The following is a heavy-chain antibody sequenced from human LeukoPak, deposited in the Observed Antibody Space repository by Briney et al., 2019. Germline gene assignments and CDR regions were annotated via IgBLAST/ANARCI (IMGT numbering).Heavy chain of an antibody. CDR1: GFTFSSYD. D-gene: IGHD1-26*01. CDR3: ARSYSGSYSSTDY. J-gene: IGHJ4*02. Sequence: PGGSLRLSCAACGFTFSSYDMHWVRQATGTGLEWVSAIGTAGDTYYPGSVKGRFTISRDNAKNSLYLQMNSLRAEDTAVYYCARSYSGSYSSTDYWGQGTLVTVSS. CDR2: IGTAGDT. V-gene: IGHV3-13*01.